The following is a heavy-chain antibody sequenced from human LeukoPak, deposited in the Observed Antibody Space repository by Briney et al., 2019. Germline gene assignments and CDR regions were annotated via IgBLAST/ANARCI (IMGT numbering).Heavy chain of an antibody. Sequence: GASVKVSCKASRYTFTGYYMHWVRQAPGQGLEWMGWINPNSGGTNYAQKFQGRVTMTRDTSISTAYMELSRLRSDDTAVYYCARDSNQDPPGDFDYWGQGTLVTVSS. D-gene: IGHD1-14*01. J-gene: IGHJ4*02. V-gene: IGHV1-2*02. CDR2: INPNSGGT. CDR1: RYTFTGYY. CDR3: ARDSNQDPPGDFDY.